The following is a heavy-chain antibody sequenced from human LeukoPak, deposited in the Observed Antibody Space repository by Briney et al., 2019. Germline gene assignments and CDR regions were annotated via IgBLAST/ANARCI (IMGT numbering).Heavy chain of an antibody. Sequence: GSSVKVSCKASGGTFSNYGISWVRQAPGQGLEWMGIINPSGGSTSYAQKFQGRVTMTRDMSTSTVYMELSSLRSEDTAVYCCATSSPRSGYEFDYWGQGTLVTVSS. V-gene: IGHV1-46*01. CDR1: GGTFSNYG. J-gene: IGHJ4*02. D-gene: IGHD5-12*01. CDR3: ATSSPRSGYEFDY. CDR2: INPSGGST.